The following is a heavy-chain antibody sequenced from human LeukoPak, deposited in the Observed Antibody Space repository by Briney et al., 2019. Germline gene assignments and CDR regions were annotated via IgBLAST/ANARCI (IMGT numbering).Heavy chain of an antibody. CDR1: GGSISSGGYY. Sequence: PSETLSLTCTVSGGSISSGGYYWSWIRQHPGKGLEWIGYIYYSGSTYYNPSLKSRVTTSVDTSKNQFSLKLSSVTAADTAVYYCAGEGAAAIDYWGQGTLVTVSS. CDR2: IYYSGST. V-gene: IGHV4-31*03. J-gene: IGHJ4*02. CDR3: AGEGAAAIDY. D-gene: IGHD6-13*01.